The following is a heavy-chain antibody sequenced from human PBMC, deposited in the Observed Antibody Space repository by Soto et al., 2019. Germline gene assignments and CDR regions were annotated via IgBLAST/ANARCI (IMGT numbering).Heavy chain of an antibody. CDR2: IHYSGSA. J-gene: IGHJ5*02. Sequence: QVQLQESGPGLVKPSETLSLTCTVSGGSVSSGSYYWSWIRQPPGKGLEWIGYIHYSGSANYIPALNCRRAIALATSKNPFFLVLSSVTAADTAVYYCARAYSHPVAGTSWFDPWGQGTLVTASS. CDR3: ARAYSHPVAGTSWFDP. CDR1: GGSVSSGSYY. D-gene: IGHD6-19*01. V-gene: IGHV4-61*01.